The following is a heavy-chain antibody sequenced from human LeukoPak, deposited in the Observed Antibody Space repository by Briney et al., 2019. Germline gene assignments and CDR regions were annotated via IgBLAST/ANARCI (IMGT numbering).Heavy chain of an antibody. J-gene: IGHJ5*02. CDR3: ARDGFCSSSSCYPLNWFDP. V-gene: IGHV3-33*08. CDR1: GFTFSSYS. Sequence: GGSLRLSCAASGFTFSSYSMNWVRQAPGKGLEWVAVIWHDGSNKYYADSVKGRFTISRDNAKNKLYLQMNSLRAEDTAVYYCARDGFCSSSSCYPLNWFDPWGQGTLVTVSS. CDR2: IWHDGSNK. D-gene: IGHD2-2*03.